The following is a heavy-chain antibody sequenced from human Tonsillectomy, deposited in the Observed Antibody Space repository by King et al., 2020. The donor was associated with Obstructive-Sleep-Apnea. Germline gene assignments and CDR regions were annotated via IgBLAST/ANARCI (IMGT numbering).Heavy chain of an antibody. Sequence: ITLKESGPTLVKPTQTLTLTCTFSGFSLSSSGVGVGWIRQPPGKALEWLALIYWADDKRYSPSLKNTLTITKDTSKNQVVLTMTNMDPVDTATYYCAHRSWGSYYFDYWGQGTLVTVSS. J-gene: IGHJ4*02. CDR2: IYWADDK. V-gene: IGHV2-5*02. CDR1: GFSLSSSGVG. CDR3: AHRSWGSYYFDY. D-gene: IGHD3-16*01.